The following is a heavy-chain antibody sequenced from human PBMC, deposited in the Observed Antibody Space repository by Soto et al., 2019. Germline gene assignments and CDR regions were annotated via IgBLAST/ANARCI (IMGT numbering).Heavy chain of an antibody. CDR1: GYTFTSYG. CDR3: GRGRIVATILPIAVAGGYAFDI. Sequence: ASVKVSCKASGYTFTSYGISWVRQAPGQGLEWMGWISAYNGNTNYAQKLQGRVTMTTDTSTSTAYMELRSLRSDDTAVYYCGRGRIVATILPIAVAGGYAFDIWGQGTMVTVSS. J-gene: IGHJ3*02. D-gene: IGHD6-19*01. CDR2: ISAYNGNT. V-gene: IGHV1-18*01.